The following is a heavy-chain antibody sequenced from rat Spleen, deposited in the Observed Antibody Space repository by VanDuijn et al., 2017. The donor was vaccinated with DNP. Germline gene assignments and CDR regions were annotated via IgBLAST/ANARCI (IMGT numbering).Heavy chain of an antibody. V-gene: IGHV5-31*01. CDR1: GFIFSNHW. J-gene: IGHJ2*01. CDR3: TSNPHIRTAAPFDY. CDR2: ITNTCDST. Sequence: EVQLVESGGGPVQPGRSLKLSCLASGFIFSNHWMTWIRQAPGKGLEWVASITNTCDSTYYSDSVKGRFSPSRDNAKSTLYLQMDSLRSEDTATYYCTSNPHIRTAAPFDYWGQGVMVTVSS. D-gene: IGHD3-8*01.